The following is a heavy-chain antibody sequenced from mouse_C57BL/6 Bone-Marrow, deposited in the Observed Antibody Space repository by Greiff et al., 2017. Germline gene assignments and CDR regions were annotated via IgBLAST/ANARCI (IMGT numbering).Heavy chain of an antibody. D-gene: IGHD2-3*01. V-gene: IGHV1-22*01. CDR2: INPNTGGT. J-gene: IGHJ3*01. CDR3: ARHDGYWSAWFAD. Sequence: VQLQQSGPELVKPGASVKMSCKASGYTFTDYNMHWVKQSHGKSLEWIGYINPNTGGTSYNQKFKGKATLTVNKSSSTAYMELRSLTSEDSAVYYCARHDGYWSAWFADWGKGTLVTVSA. CDR1: GYTFTDYN.